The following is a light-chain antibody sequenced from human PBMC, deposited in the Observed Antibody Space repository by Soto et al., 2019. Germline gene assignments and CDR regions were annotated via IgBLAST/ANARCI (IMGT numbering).Light chain of an antibody. CDR1: QSVNSN. J-gene: IGKJ3*01. V-gene: IGKV3-15*01. Sequence: EIVMTHSPATLSVSPGERATLSCRASQSVNSNLAWYQQKPGQAPRLLIYGASTRATGIPARFSGSGSGTEFTLTISSLQSEDFAVYYCQQYNNWPFTFGPGTKVDIK. CDR3: QQYNNWPFT. CDR2: GAS.